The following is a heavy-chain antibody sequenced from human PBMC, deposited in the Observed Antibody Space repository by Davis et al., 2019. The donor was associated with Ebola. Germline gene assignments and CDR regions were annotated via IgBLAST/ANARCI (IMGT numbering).Heavy chain of an antibody. V-gene: IGHV1-2*06. J-gene: IGHJ4*02. Sequence: AASVKVSCKASGYTFTGYYMHWVRQAPGQGLEWMGRINPNSGGTNYAQKFQGRVTMTRDTSISTAYMELSRLGSDDTAVYYCARGGRRSSSWYSDYWGQGTLVTVSS. CDR3: ARGGRRSSSWYSDY. D-gene: IGHD6-13*01. CDR1: GYTFTGYY. CDR2: INPNSGGT.